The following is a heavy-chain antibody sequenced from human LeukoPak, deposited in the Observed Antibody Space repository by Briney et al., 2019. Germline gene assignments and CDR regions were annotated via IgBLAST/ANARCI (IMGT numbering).Heavy chain of an antibody. CDR1: GGSISSYY. CDR2: IYYSGST. Sequence: SETLSLTCTVSGGSISSYYWSWIRQPPGKGLEWIGYIYYSGSTNYNPSLKSRVTISVDTSKNQFSLKLSSVTAADTVVYYCARLYSGSYYYGMDVWGQGTTVTVSS. J-gene: IGHJ6*02. D-gene: IGHD1-26*01. V-gene: IGHV4-59*08. CDR3: ARLYSGSYYYGMDV.